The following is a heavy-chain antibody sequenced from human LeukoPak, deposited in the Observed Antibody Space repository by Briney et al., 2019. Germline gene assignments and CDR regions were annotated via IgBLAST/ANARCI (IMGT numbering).Heavy chain of an antibody. D-gene: IGHD5-24*01. CDR3: ARDWVYKIDY. CDR1: GFTFSSYG. V-gene: IGHV3-74*01. J-gene: IGHJ4*02. CDR2: ISHDGII. Sequence: QTGGSLRLSCAASGFTFSSYGMHWVRQAPGKGLVWVSRISHDGIISYADSVKGRFTISRDNAKNTLTLQMNSLRVEDTAVYFCARDWVYKIDYWGRGTLVTVSS.